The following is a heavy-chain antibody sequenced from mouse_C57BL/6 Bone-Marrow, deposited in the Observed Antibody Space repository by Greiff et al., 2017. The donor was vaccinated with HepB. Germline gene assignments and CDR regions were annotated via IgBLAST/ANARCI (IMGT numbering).Heavy chain of an antibody. J-gene: IGHJ4*01. CDR2: IDPSDSYT. V-gene: IGHV1-50*01. Sequence: QVQLQQSGAELVKPGASVKLSCKASGYTFTSYWMQWVKQRPGQGLEWIGEIDPSDSYTNYNQKFKGKSTLTVDKSSSTAYMQLSSLTSEDSAVYYCARHPMDYWGQGTSVTVSS. CDR1: GYTFTSYW. CDR3: ARHPMDY.